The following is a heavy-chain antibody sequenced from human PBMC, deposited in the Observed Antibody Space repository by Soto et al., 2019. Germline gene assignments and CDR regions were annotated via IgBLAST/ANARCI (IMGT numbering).Heavy chain of an antibody. J-gene: IGHJ4*02. CDR3: ERSVRSSSWYDFEY. Sequence: WGSLRLSCAASGFTFSSYAMHWVRQAPGKGLEWVAVISYDGSNKYYADSVKGRFTISRDNSKNTLYLQMNSLRAEDTAVYYCERSVRSSSWYDFEYWGQGNLVTVTS. CDR2: ISYDGSNK. CDR1: GFTFSSYA. D-gene: IGHD6-13*01. V-gene: IGHV3-30-3*01.